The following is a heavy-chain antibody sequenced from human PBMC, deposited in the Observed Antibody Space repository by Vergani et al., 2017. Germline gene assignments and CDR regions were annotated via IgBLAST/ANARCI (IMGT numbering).Heavy chain of an antibody. V-gene: IGHV3-15*01. J-gene: IGHJ6*02. CDR3: TSGVKDLRDYYYYGMDV. D-gene: IGHD2-15*01. CDR1: GFTFSNAW. Sequence: EVQLVESGGGLVKPGGSLRLSCAASGFTFSNAWMSWVRQAPGKGLEWVGRIKSKTDGGTTDYAAPVKGRFTISRDDSKNTLYLQMNSLKTEDTAVYYCTSGVKDLRDYYYYGMDVWGQGTTVTVSS. CDR2: IKSKTDGGTT.